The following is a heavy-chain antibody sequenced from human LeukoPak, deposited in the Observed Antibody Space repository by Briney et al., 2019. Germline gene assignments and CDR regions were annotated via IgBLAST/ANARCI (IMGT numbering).Heavy chain of an antibody. CDR1: GFTFSSHD. J-gene: IGHJ4*02. V-gene: IGHV3-30*02. CDR2: IRYDGSDK. CDR3: VRDGILGDIDYTLGD. D-gene: IGHD5-12*01. Sequence: GGSLRLSCAASGFTFSSHDMDWVRQAPAKGLEWVTFIRYDGSDKYYADSVKGRFTISRDNSKNTLYLQMNSLRAEDTAVYYCVRDGILGDIDYTLGDWGQGTLVTVSS.